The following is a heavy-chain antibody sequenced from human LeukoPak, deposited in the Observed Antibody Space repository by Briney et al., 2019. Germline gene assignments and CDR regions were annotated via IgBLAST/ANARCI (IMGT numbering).Heavy chain of an antibody. J-gene: IGHJ4*02. CDR3: ARNGGSYPFFDY. Sequence: GGSLRLSCSASGFIFGIYEMTWVRQAPGKGLEWISYISNSGSAIYYADSMKGRFTISRDNTKNSLYLEMNSLRGEDTAVYYCARNGGSYPFFDYWGQGALVTVSS. D-gene: IGHD1-26*01. V-gene: IGHV3-48*03. CDR2: ISNSGSAI. CDR1: GFIFGIYE.